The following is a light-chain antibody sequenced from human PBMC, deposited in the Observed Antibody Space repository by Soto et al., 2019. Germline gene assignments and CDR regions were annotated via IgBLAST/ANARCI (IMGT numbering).Light chain of an antibody. V-gene: IGKV1-33*01. CDR1: QSISSW. J-gene: IGKJ5*01. CDR3: QQYDDLPIT. Sequence: DIQMTQSPSTLSASVGDRVTITCRASQSISSWLAWYQQKPGKAPKLLIDDASNLETGVPSRFSGSGSGTDFTFTISSLQPEDVATYYCQQYDDLPITFGQGTRLEIK. CDR2: DAS.